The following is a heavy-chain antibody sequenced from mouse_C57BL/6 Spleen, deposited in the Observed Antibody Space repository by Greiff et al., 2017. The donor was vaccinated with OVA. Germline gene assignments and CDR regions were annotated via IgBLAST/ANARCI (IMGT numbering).Heavy chain of an antibody. CDR3: ARDGYPGLDY. Sequence: VQLQQSGAELVKPGASVKLSCKASGYTFTEYTIHWVKQRSGQGLEWIGEIYPRSGNTYYNEKFKGKATLTADKSSSTAYMELRSLTSEDSAVYFCARDGYPGLDYWGQGTTLTVSS. V-gene: IGHV1-81*01. D-gene: IGHD2-3*01. CDR1: GYTFTEYT. J-gene: IGHJ2*01. CDR2: IYPRSGNT.